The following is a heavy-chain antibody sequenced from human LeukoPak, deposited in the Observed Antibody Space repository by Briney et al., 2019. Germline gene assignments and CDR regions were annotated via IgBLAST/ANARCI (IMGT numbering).Heavy chain of an antibody. CDR3: ARLVVEEANFDY. Sequence: SETLSLTCTVSGGSISSYYWSWIRQPPGKGLEWIGYIYYSGSTNYNPSLKSRVTISVDTSKNQFSLKLSSVTAADTAVYYCARLVVEEANFDYWGQGTLVTVSS. J-gene: IGHJ4*02. V-gene: IGHV4-59*08. D-gene: IGHD2-15*01. CDR2: IYYSGST. CDR1: GGSISSYY.